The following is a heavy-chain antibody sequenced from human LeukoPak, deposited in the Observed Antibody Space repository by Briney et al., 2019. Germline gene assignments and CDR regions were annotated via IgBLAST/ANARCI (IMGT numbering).Heavy chain of an antibody. CDR1: GYIFTSCG. CDR2: ISVYNGNT. V-gene: IGHV1-18*01. CDR3: ARAQERGSGYDY. Sequence: ASVKVSCKASGYIFTSCGISWVRQAPGQGLEWMGWISVYNGNTNYVQKLQGRVTMTTDTSTSTAYMELRSLRSDDTAVYYCARAQERGSGYDYRGQGTLVTVSS. J-gene: IGHJ4*02. D-gene: IGHD3-22*01.